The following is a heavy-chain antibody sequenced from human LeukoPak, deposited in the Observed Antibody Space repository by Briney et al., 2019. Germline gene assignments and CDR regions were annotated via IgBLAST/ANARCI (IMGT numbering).Heavy chain of an antibody. D-gene: IGHD1-26*01. CDR1: GYTFTGYY. V-gene: IGHV1-2*02. CDR2: INPNSGGT. J-gene: IGHJ3*02. CDR3: AVKGLSGSYYGDAFDI. Sequence: ASVKVSCKASGYTFTGYYMHWVRQAPGQGLEWMGWINPNSGGTNYAQKFQGRVTMTRDTSISTAYMELSRLRSDDTAVYYCAVKGLSGSYYGDAFDIWGQGTMVTVSS.